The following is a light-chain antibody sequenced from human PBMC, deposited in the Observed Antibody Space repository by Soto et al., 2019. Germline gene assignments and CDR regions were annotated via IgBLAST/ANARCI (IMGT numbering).Light chain of an antibody. Sequence: EIVMTQSPATLSVSPGERATLSCRASQSVSSNLAWYQQKPGQAPRLLIYGASTRAPGIPARFGGSGSGTEFNLPISSLQSEDFAVYYCQQYNNWPPMAFGQGTKVDIK. CDR2: GAS. V-gene: IGKV3-15*01. J-gene: IGKJ1*01. CDR1: QSVSSN. CDR3: QQYNNWPPMA.